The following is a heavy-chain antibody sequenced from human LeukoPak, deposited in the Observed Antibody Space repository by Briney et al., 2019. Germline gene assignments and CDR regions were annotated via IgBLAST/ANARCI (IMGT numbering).Heavy chain of an antibody. CDR1: GFTFSPYW. J-gene: IGHJ3*02. V-gene: IGHV3-74*01. CDR3: ARGFDAFDI. CDR2: INSDGSST. Sequence: GGPLRLSCAASGFTFSPYWMHRVRHAPGKGLVWVSRINSDGSSTIYADSVKGRFTISRDNAKNTLYLQMNSLRAEDTAVYYCARGFDAFDIWGQGTMVTVSS.